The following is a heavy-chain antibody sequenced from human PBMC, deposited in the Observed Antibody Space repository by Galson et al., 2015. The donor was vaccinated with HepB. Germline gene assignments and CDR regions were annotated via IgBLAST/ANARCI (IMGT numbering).Heavy chain of an antibody. CDR2: TYYRSKWYN. Sequence: CAISGDSVSSNSAAWNWIRQSPSRGLEWLGRTYYRSKWYNDYAVSVKSRITINPDTSKNQFSLQLNSVTPEDTAVYYCARGGYYGSGRPWYFDYWGQGTLVTVSS. J-gene: IGHJ4*02. V-gene: IGHV6-1*01. D-gene: IGHD3-10*01. CDR1: GDSVSSNSAA. CDR3: ARGGYYGSGRPWYFDY.